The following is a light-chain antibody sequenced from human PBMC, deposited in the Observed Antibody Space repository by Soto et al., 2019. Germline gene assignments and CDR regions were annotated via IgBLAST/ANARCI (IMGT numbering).Light chain of an antibody. CDR3: QQYNNWPRT. J-gene: IGKJ1*01. V-gene: IGKV3-15*01. Sequence: EIVMSQSPGTLSVSPGERATLSCRTGQSVSSNVAWYQHKPGQAPRLLIYGASTRATGIPARFRGSGSGTEFTLTISSLQSEDFAFYYCQQYNNWPRTFGQGTKVEIK. CDR2: GAS. CDR1: QSVSSN.